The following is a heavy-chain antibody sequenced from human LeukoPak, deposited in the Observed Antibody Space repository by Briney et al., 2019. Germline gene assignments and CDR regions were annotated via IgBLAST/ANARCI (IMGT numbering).Heavy chain of an antibody. Sequence: GGSLRLSCAASGFTFSSYEMNWVRQAPGKGLEWVSYISSSGSTIYYAGSVKGRFTISRDNAKNSLYLQMNSLRAEDTAVYYCATGGSGWYLYYFDYWGQGTLVTVSS. CDR1: GFTFSSYE. V-gene: IGHV3-48*03. CDR2: ISSSGSTI. J-gene: IGHJ4*02. D-gene: IGHD6-19*01. CDR3: ATGGSGWYLYYFDY.